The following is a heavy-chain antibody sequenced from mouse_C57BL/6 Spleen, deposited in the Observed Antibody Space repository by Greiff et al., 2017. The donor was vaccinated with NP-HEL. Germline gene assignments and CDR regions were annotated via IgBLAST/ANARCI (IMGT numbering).Heavy chain of an antibody. CDR2: ILPGSGST. Sequence: QVQLQQSGAELMKPGASVKLSCKATGYTFTGYWIEWVKQRPGHGLEWIGEILPGSGSTNYNEKFKGKATFTADTSSNTAYMQLSSLTTEDSAIYYCARRFLNWEGFAYWGQGTLVTVSA. CDR1: GYTFTGYW. V-gene: IGHV1-9*01. J-gene: IGHJ3*01. D-gene: IGHD4-1*01. CDR3: ARRFLNWEGFAY.